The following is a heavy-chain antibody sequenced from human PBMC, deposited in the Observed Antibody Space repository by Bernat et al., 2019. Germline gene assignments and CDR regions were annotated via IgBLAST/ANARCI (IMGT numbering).Heavy chain of an antibody. CDR3: ATEETAQTIAVAGTDY. D-gene: IGHD6-13*01. J-gene: IGHJ4*02. CDR1: GFTFTNAW. V-gene: IGHV3-15*07. Sequence: EVQLVESGGGLVKPGGSLRLPCEASGFTFTNAWMIWVRQAPGKGLEWVGRIKSKNSGGTTDYAAPVKGRFTISRDDSKNTLYLQMNSLKTEDTAVYYCATEETAQTIAVAGTDYWGQGTLVTVSS. CDR2: IKSKNSGGTT.